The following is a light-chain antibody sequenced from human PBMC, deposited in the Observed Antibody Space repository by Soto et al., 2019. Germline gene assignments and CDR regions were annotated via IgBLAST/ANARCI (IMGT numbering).Light chain of an antibody. CDR1: QSVRSSY. J-gene: IGKJ4*01. Sequence: EIVLTQSPGTLSLSPGERATLSCRASQSVRSSYLAWYQQKPGQAPRLLIWGASSRATGIPDRFSGSGSGTDFTLTISRLEPEDFAVYYCQQYGSPLTFGGGTKVDIK. CDR3: QQYGSPLT. V-gene: IGKV3-20*01. CDR2: GAS.